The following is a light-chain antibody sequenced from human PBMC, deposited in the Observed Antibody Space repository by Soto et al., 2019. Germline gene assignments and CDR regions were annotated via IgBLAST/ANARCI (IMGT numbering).Light chain of an antibody. J-gene: IGLJ1*01. CDR3: SAYTVSRHYV. CDR2: NVY. CDR1: ISDVGAYNF. Sequence: QSASVCASPGLSITISRTGTISDVGAYNFVSGHQQHPGKAPKLMIYNVYDRPSGISYRFSGYKSGNTASLTISGLQGEDEADYYCSAYTVSRHYVFGKGTKITVL. V-gene: IGLV2-14*03.